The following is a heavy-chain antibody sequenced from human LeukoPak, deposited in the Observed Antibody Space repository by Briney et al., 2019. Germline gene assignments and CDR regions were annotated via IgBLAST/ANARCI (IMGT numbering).Heavy chain of an antibody. CDR1: GFTFSSYY. CDR2: KKQDASEK. CDR3: ARGDQPFLWFKA. D-gene: IGHD3-10*01. J-gene: IGHJ5*02. Sequence: GGSLRLSCAASGFTFSSYYMSWVRQAPGKGLEWVANKKQDASEKYYVDSVKGRFNISRDNAKTSLYLQMNSLRAEDTAIYYYARGDQPFLWFKAWGQGTLVTVSS. V-gene: IGHV3-7*05.